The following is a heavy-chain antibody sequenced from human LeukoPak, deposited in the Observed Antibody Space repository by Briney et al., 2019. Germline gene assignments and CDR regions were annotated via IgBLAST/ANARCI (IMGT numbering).Heavy chain of an antibody. Sequence: PGASLRLSCAASGFTLSNYAMSWVRQAPGKGLEWVSSISGSGGSTYEAENVKGRFTISRDNSKNTLYLQMNSLRDEDTATYHCAAGYSSGWYVRYFGYWGQGTLVTVSS. J-gene: IGHJ4*02. CDR3: AAGYSSGWYVRYFGY. CDR1: GFTLSNYA. D-gene: IGHD6-19*01. V-gene: IGHV3-23*01. CDR2: ISGSGGST.